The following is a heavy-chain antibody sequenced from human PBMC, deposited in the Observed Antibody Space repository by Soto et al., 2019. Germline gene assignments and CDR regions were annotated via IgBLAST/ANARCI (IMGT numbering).Heavy chain of an antibody. D-gene: IGHD4-17*01. CDR3: ARVGYGDYAVDDY. CDR2: ISYDGSNK. V-gene: IGHV3-30-3*01. CDR1: GFTFSSYA. Sequence: GGSLRLSCAASGFTFSSYAMHWVRQAPGKGLEWVAVISYDGSNKYYADSVKGRFTISRDNSKNTLYLQMNSLRAEDTAVYYCARVGYGDYAVDDYWGQGTLVTVSS. J-gene: IGHJ4*02.